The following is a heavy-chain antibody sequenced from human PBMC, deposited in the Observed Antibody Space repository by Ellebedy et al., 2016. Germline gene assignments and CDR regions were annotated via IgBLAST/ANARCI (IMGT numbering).Heavy chain of an antibody. CDR3: AKVQLIIVGATFYFDY. Sequence: GESLKISXAASGFTFSSYAMSWVRQAPGKGLEWVSAISGSGGSTYYADSVKGRFTISRDNSKNTLYLQMNSLRAEDTAVYYCAKVQLIIVGATFYFDYWGQGTLVTVSS. J-gene: IGHJ4*02. CDR2: ISGSGGST. D-gene: IGHD1-26*01. CDR1: GFTFSSYA. V-gene: IGHV3-23*01.